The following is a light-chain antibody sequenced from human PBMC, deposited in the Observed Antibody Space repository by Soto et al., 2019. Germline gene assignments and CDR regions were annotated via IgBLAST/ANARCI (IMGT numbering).Light chain of an antibody. Sequence: EIVLTQSPGTLSLSPGERATLSCRASQSVSSSYLAWYEQKPGQAPRLLINGASSRATSIPDRFSGSGSGTDFTLTISRLEPEDFAVYYCQQYGSSPLTFGGGTKVESK. CDR1: QSVSSSY. V-gene: IGKV3-20*01. CDR3: QQYGSSPLT. J-gene: IGKJ4*01. CDR2: GAS.